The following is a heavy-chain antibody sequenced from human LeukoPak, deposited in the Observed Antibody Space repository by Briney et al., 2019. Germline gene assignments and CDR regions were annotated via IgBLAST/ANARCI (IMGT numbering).Heavy chain of an antibody. D-gene: IGHD2-21*02. CDR3: ARGYCGGDCYSDY. CDR1: GGSFSGYY. V-gene: IGHV4-34*01. Sequence: SETLSLTCAVYGGSFSGYYWSWIRQPPGKGLEWMGEINHSGSANYNPSLKSRVTISVDTSKNQFSLKLSSVTAADTAVYYCARGYCGGDCYSDYWGQGTLVTVSS. CDR2: INHSGSA. J-gene: IGHJ4*02.